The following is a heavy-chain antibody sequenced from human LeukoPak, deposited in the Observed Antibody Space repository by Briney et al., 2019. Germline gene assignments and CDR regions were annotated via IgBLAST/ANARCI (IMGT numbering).Heavy chain of an antibody. J-gene: IGHJ4*02. V-gene: IGHV1-46*01. CDR2: INPSGGST. CDR1: GYTSTNYY. CDR3: ARAYNWGYDY. D-gene: IGHD1-1*01. Sequence: ASVKISCKASGYTSTNYYMNWVRQAPGQGLEWMGMINPSGGSTSYAQKFQGRVTMTGDTSTSTVYMELSRLRFDDTAVYYCARAYNWGYDYWGQGTLVTVSS.